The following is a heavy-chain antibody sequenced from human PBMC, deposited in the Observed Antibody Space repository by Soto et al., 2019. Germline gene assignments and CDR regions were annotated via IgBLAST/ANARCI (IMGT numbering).Heavy chain of an antibody. CDR2: IYYSGST. CDR1: GGSISSSSYY. J-gene: IGHJ4*02. CDR3: ARHWRVLKSFDY. D-gene: IGHD3-10*02. V-gene: IGHV4-39*01. Sequence: PSQPLSLTCTVSGGSISSSSYYWGWIRQPPGKGLEWIGSIYYSGSTYYNPSLKSRVTISVDTSKNQFSLKLSSVTAADTAVYYCARHWRVLKSFDYWGQGTLVTVSS.